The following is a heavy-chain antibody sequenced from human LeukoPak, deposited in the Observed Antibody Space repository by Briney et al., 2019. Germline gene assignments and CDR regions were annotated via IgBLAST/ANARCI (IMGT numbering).Heavy chain of an antibody. CDR2: ISYDGSNK. CDR1: GFTFSSYG. CDR3: PRDRIVGATSRWFDP. D-gene: IGHD1-26*01. J-gene: IGHJ5*02. Sequence: GGSLRLSCAASGFTFSSYGMHWVRQAPGKGLERVAVISYDGSNKYYADSVKGRFTISRDNSKNTLYLQMNSLRAEDTAVYYCPRDRIVGATSRWFDPWGQGTLVTVSS. V-gene: IGHV3-30-3*01.